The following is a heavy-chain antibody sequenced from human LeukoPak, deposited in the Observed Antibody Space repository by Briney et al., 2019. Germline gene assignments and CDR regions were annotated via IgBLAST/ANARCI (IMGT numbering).Heavy chain of an antibody. CDR1: GFIFSNYS. CDR3: ARGGPYCSSTSCYSTTDGFDY. CDR2: ISSDGSNK. Sequence: GGSVRLSCAASGFIFSNYSVYWVRHVPCKGLEWVVAISSDGSNKYYADSVKGRFTISRDNSKNTLYVQMNSLRAVDTAVYYCARGGPYCSSTSCYSTTDGFDYWGQGTLVTVSS. D-gene: IGHD2-2*01. V-gene: IGHV3-30-3*01. J-gene: IGHJ4*02.